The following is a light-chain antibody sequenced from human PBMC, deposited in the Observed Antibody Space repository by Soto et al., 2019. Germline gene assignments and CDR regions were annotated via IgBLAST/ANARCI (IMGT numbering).Light chain of an antibody. J-gene: IGKJ2*01. CDR2: DAS. Sequence: DILMTQSPSILSASVGDTVTITCRASQSISKWVAWYQQRAGKAPTALIVDASNSEKGVPSRFSGSGSGTEFTLIISGLQPEDFATYYCHQYDSYPYTFGQGTKLEI. V-gene: IGKV1-5*01. CDR1: QSISKW. CDR3: HQYDSYPYT.